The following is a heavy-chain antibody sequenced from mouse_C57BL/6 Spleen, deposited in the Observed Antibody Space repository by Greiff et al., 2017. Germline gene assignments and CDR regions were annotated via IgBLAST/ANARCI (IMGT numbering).Heavy chain of an antibody. J-gene: IGHJ3*01. CDR1: GFSLTSYG. V-gene: IGHV2-6*03. CDR2: IWSDGST. D-gene: IGHD1-1*01. CDR3: ARDGSSYSAWFAY. Sequence: VQVVESGPGLVAPSQSLSITCTVSGFSLTSYGVHWVRQPPGKGLEWLVVIWSDGSTTYNSALKSRLSISKDNSKSQVFLKMNSLQTDDTAMYYCARDGSSYSAWFAYWGQGTLVTVSA.